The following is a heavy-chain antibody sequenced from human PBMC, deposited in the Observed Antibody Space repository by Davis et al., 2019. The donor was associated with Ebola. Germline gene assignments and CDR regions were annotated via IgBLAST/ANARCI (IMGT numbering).Heavy chain of an antibody. CDR3: AREGGGTWGY. CDR1: GFTFSSYS. V-gene: IGHV3-48*04. Sequence: GGSLRLSCVASGFTFSSYSMNWVRQAPGKGPEWVSYIHSSGSPVYYANSVKGRFTISRDNGENLLFLQMNSLRVDDTAVYYCAREGGGTWGYWGQGSLVTVSS. D-gene: IGHD2-15*01. J-gene: IGHJ4*02. CDR2: IHSSGSPV.